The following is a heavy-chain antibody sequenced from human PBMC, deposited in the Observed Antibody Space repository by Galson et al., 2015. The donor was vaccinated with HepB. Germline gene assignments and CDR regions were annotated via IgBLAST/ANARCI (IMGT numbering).Heavy chain of an antibody. Sequence: SLRLSCAASGFTFSNAWMSWVRQAPGKGLEWVGRIKSKTDGGTTDYAAPVKGRFTISRDDSKNTLYLQMNSLKTEDTAVYYCTALWFRAYYYYMDVWGKGTTVTVSS. J-gene: IGHJ6*03. D-gene: IGHD3-10*01. CDR1: GFTFSNAW. CDR3: TALWFRAYYYYMDV. V-gene: IGHV3-15*01. CDR2: IKSKTDGGTT.